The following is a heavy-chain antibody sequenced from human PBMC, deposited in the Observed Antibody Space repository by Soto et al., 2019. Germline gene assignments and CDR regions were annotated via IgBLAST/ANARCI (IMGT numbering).Heavy chain of an antibody. V-gene: IGHV3-23*01. CDR2: ISGSGDRR. CDR3: EKGYEAVPANFYGGHFDF. J-gene: IGHJ4*02. D-gene: IGHD2-2*01. Sequence: PGGSLRLSCAASRFTFSRYAMSWVRQAPGQGLEGVSGISGSGDRRYYADAVKARVTISRDNAKNTIYLKMRSLRVEDTALYYCEKGYEAVPANFYGGHFDFWGQGTPVTVSS. CDR1: RFTFSRYA.